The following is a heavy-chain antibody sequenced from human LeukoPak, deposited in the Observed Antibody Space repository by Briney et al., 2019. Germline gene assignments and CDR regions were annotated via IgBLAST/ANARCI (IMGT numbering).Heavy chain of an antibody. J-gene: IGHJ6*03. D-gene: IGHD5-18*01. V-gene: IGHV4-39*01. CDR2: IYYSGST. CDR3: ARQGGRIQLWSTHYYYMDV. Sequence: PSETLSLTCTVSGGSISSSSYYWGWIRQPPGKGLEWIGSIYYSGSTYYNPSLKSRVTISVDTSKNQFSLKLSSVTAADTAVYYCARQGGRIQLWSTHYYYMDVWGKGTTVTISS. CDR1: GGSISSSSYY.